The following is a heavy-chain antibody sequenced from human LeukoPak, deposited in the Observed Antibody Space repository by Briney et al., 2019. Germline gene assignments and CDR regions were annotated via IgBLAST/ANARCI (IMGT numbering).Heavy chain of an antibody. Sequence: PGGSLRLSCAASGFTFSSYGMSWVRQAPGKGLEWVSAISGSGGSTYYADSVKGRFTISRDNSKNTLYLQMNSLRAEDTAVYYCAKGISSFDSSGYSSDYWGQGTLVTVSS. CDR3: AKGISSFDSSGYSSDY. V-gene: IGHV3-23*01. D-gene: IGHD3-22*01. CDR1: GFTFSSYG. J-gene: IGHJ4*02. CDR2: ISGSGGST.